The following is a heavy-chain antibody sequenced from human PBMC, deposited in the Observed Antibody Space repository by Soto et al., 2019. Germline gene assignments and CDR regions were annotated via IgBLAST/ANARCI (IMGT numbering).Heavy chain of an antibody. CDR3: ARFLNSGYDPLFDP. CDR2: ISAYNGNT. D-gene: IGHD5-12*01. V-gene: IGHV1-18*01. Sequence: SAKLSCEERRDTFKSKCMWWAQQAPGQGLEWMGWISAYNGNTNYAQKLQGRVTMTTDTSTSTAYMELRSLRSDDTAVYYCARFLNSGYDPLFDPWGQGTLVTVSS. CDR1: RDTFKSKC. J-gene: IGHJ5*02.